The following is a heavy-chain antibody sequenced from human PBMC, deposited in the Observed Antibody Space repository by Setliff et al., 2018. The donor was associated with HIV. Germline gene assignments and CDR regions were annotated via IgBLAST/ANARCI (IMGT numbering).Heavy chain of an antibody. CDR2: MNHSGST. D-gene: IGHD6-13*01. Sequence: PSETLSLTCAVSGYSISSGYYWGWIRQPPGKGLEWIGEMNHSGSTNYNPSLKSRVTISVDTSKNQFSLKLSSVTAADTAVYYCARDRRYSSSWYSNYYYYYGMDVWGQGTTVTVSS. CDR3: ARDRRYSSSWYSNYYYYYGMDV. J-gene: IGHJ6*02. CDR1: GYSISSGYY. V-gene: IGHV4-38-2*02.